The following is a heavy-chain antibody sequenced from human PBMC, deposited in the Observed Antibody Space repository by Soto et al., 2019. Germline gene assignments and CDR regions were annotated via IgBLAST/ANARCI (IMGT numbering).Heavy chain of an antibody. J-gene: IGHJ5*02. D-gene: IGHD6-13*01. V-gene: IGHV4-4*07. CDR3: ARQIAAAGTGWFGP. CDR2: IYTSGST. Sequence: SETLSLTCTVSGGSISSYYWSWIRQPAGKGLEWIGRIYTSGSTNYNPSLKSRVTMSVDTSKNQFSLKLSSVTAADTAVYYCARQIAAAGTGWFGPWGQGTLFTVSS. CDR1: GGSISSYY.